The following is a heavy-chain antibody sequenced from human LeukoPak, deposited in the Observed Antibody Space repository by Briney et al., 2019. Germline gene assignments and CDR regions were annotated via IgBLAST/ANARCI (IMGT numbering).Heavy chain of an antibody. D-gene: IGHD3-16*01. V-gene: IGHV3-23*01. CDR3: AKDSRARGYYFDY. Sequence: GGSLRLSCAASGFTFSSYAMSWVRQAPGKGLEWVSAISGSGGSTYYADSVKGRFTISRDNSKNTLYLQMNSLRAEDMAVYYCAKDSRARGYYFDYRGQGTLVTVSS. J-gene: IGHJ4*02. CDR2: ISGSGGST. CDR1: GFTFSSYA.